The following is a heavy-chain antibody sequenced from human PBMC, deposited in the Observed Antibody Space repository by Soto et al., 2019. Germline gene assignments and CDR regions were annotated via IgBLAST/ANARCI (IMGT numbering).Heavy chain of an antibody. CDR2: IFSNDEK. J-gene: IGHJ6*02. Sequence: QVTLKESGPVLVKPTETLTLTCTVSGFSLSNARMGVSWIRQPPGKALEWLAHIFSNDEKSYSTSLKSRLTISKDTSKSQLVLTMTNMDPVDTATYYCVIHPDYYYYGMYVLGQGTTVTVSS. V-gene: IGHV2-26*01. D-gene: IGHD5-18*01. CDR1: GFSLSNARMG. CDR3: VIHPDYYYYGMYV.